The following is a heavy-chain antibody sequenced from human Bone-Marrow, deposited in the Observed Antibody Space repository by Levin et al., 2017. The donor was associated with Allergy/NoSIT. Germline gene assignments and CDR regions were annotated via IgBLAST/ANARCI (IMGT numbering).Heavy chain of an antibody. CDR3: ARVMYHYESSGYTGLGWFDP. D-gene: IGHD3-22*01. Sequence: PGGSLRLSCAASGFSFSTYAMHWVRQAPGKGLEWVAVIWSDGRNKYYSESVRGRFTISRDNSKNTMSLQMNSLRAEDTAVYYCARVMYHYESSGYTGLGWFDPWGQGTLVAVSS. CDR1: GFSFSTYA. J-gene: IGHJ5*02. V-gene: IGHV3-33*01. CDR2: IWSDGRNK.